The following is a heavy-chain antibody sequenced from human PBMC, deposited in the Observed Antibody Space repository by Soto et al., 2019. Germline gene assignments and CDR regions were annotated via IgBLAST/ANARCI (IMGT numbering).Heavy chain of an antibody. V-gene: IGHV2-5*02. CDR3: AHSRNLITEDAQVGDFDY. D-gene: IGHD3-10*01. CDR2: IYWDDDE. Sequence: QITLKESGPTQVKPTETLALTCSFSGFSINTGGEGVGWVRQPPGQALEWLALIYWDDDERYSPSLKTRLTNTKDPSKNQVVLLMTNMDPVDTATYFCAHSRNLITEDAQVGDFDYWGQGTLVTVSS. J-gene: IGHJ4*02. CDR1: GFSINTGGEG.